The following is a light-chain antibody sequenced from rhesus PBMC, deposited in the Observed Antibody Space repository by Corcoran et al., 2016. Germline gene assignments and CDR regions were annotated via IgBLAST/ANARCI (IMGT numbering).Light chain of an antibody. Sequence: QAALTQSPSVSGSPGQSVTISCTGTSSAIGGYNRVSWYQQHPGKAPKLMIYEVSKRPSGVSDRFSGSKSGNTASLTISGLQAEDEADYYCISYASSSAIIFGAGTRLTVL. CDR3: ISYASSSAII. V-gene: IGLV2-13*02. CDR1: SSAIGGYNR. CDR2: EVS. J-gene: IGLJ1*01.